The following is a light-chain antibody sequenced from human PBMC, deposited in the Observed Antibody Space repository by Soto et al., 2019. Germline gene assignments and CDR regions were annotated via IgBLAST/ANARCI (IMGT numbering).Light chain of an antibody. CDR2: DDS. CDR3: QVWDGLSDHVI. J-gene: IGLJ2*01. CDR1: NIESKS. Sequence: ELTQPPSVSVAPGQTARITCGGNNIESKSVHWYQQRPGQAPVLVVHDDSDRPSGIPERISGSNSGNTATLTISRVEAGDEAEYYCQVWDGLSDHVIFGGGTKLTVL. V-gene: IGLV3-21*02.